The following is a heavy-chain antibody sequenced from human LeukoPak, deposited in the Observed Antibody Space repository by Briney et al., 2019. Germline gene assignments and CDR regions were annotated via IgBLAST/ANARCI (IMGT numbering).Heavy chain of an antibody. V-gene: IGHV3-23*01. D-gene: IGHD6-6*01. CDR3: AKAGVAARQRAFYFDY. CDR2: ISGSGGST. J-gene: IGHJ4*02. CDR1: GFTFSSYA. Sequence: GGSLRLSCAASGFTFSSYAMSWVRQAPGKELEWVSAISGSGGSTYYADSVKGRFTISRDNSKNTLYLQMNSLRAEDTAVYYCAKAGVAARQRAFYFDYWGQGTLVTVSS.